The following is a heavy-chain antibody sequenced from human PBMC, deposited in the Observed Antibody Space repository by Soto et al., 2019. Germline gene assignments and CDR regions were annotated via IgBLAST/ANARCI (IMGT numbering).Heavy chain of an antibody. J-gene: IGHJ2*01. CDR2: VYFSGST. V-gene: IGHV4-61*01. Sequence: QVQLQESGPGLVKPSETLSLTCTVSGGSVSSGNYFWSWIRQPPGKDLEWIAYVYFSGSTNYNPSPKSLVTISLDTSKNQFSLKLSSVTAADTAMYYCARLPRARNADPRRPLGYFDLWGRGTLVTVSS. CDR3: ARLPRARNADPRRPLGYFDL. CDR1: GGSVSSGNYF. D-gene: IGHD2-8*01.